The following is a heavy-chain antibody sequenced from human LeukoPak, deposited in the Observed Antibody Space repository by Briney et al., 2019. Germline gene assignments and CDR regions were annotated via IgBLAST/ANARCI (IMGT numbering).Heavy chain of an antibody. CDR1: GFTFSSYS. Sequence: GGSLRLSCAASGFTFSSYSMNWVRQAPGKGLEWVSSISSSSSYIYYADSVKGRFTISRDNAKNSLYLQMSSLRAEDTAVYYCATYDILTGYDFDYWGQGTLVTVSS. CDR3: ATYDILTGYDFDY. V-gene: IGHV3-21*01. J-gene: IGHJ4*02. D-gene: IGHD3-9*01. CDR2: ISSSSSYI.